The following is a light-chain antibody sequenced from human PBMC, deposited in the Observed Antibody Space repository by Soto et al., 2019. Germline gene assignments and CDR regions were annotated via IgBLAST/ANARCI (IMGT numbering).Light chain of an antibody. CDR2: EVS. CDR1: SSDVGGYNY. J-gene: IGLJ2*01. Sequence: QSALTQPPSASGSPGQSVTMSCTGTSSDVGGYNYVPWYQQHPGKAPKLIIYEVSKRPSGVPDRFSGSKSGNTASLTVSGLQAEDEADYHCSSHAGANKLVFGGGTKLTVL. V-gene: IGLV2-8*01. CDR3: SSHAGANKLV.